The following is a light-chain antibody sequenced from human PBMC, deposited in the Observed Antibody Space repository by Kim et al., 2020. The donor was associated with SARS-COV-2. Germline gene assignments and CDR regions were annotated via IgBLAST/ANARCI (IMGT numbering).Light chain of an antibody. CDR3: AAWDDSLNAWV. CDR2: SNN. V-gene: IGLV1-44*01. Sequence: ELTQPPSASGTPGQRVTISCSGSSSNIGSNTVNWYQQLPGTAPKLLIYSNNQRPSGVPDRFSGSKSGTSASLAISGLQSEDEADYYCAAWDDSLNAWV. CDR1: SSNIGSNT. J-gene: IGLJ3*02.